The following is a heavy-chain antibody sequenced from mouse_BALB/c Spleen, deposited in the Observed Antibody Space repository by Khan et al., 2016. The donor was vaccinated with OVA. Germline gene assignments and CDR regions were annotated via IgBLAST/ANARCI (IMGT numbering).Heavy chain of an antibody. CDR2: ISYSGNT. CDR1: GYSITSEFA. V-gene: IGHV3-2*02. D-gene: IGHD2-4*01. J-gene: IGHJ3*01. Sequence: EVQLQESGPGLVKPSQSLSLTCTVTGYSITSEFAWNWIRQFPGNKLEWMGYISYSGNTRYNPSLKSLISITRDTSRNQFFLQWNSVTTEDTATYYCARKDYYDYDPFPYWGQGTLVTVSA. CDR3: ARKDYYDYDPFPY.